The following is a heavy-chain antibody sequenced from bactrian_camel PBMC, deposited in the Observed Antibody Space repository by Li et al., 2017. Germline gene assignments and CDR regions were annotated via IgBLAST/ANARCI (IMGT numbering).Heavy chain of an antibody. Sequence: HVQLVESGGGSVQTGGSLRLSCEVSKYTPTSQCIGWFRQPPGTEREGVAALYTGGDYINYDSSVEGRFTISQENVRSTLYLQMNSLRPEDTAMYYCAADPQTLHILVVNSAHILRTNIEYWGRGTQVTVS. V-gene: IGHV3S1*01. CDR1: KYTPTSQC. J-gene: IGHJ4*01. D-gene: IGHD2*01. CDR2: LYTGGDYI. CDR3: AADPQTLHILVVNSAHILRTNIEY.